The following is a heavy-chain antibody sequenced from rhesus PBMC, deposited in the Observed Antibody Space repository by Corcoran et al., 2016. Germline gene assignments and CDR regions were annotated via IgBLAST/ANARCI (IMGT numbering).Heavy chain of an antibody. Sequence: QVQLQESGPGLVKPSETLSLTGAVSGGSFSRYWWSWIRQPPGKGLECIGEINGNSGSNNYNPSLKSRVIISKDASKNQFSLKLSSVTAADTAVYYCARYSSGWFYDYWGQGVLVTVSS. J-gene: IGHJ4*01. D-gene: IGHD6-31*01. CDR1: GGSFSRYW. CDR2: INGNSGSN. V-gene: IGHV4-80*01. CDR3: ARYSSGWFYDY.